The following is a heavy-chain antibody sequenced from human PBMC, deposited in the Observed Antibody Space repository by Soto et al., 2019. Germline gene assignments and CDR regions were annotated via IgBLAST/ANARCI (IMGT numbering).Heavy chain of an antibody. CDR3: ARVCPYQLLSDFDY. CDR1: GFSFSNYA. V-gene: IGHV3-64*01. J-gene: IGHJ4*02. Sequence: EVQLVESGGILVQPGGSLRLSCVASGFSFSNYAMHWVRQAPGKGLEYVSAISNNGVSTYYANSVKGRFIISRDNSKNTLYLQMGSLRAEDMAVYYCARVCPYQLLSDFDYWGQGTLVTVSS. D-gene: IGHD2-2*01. CDR2: ISNNGVST.